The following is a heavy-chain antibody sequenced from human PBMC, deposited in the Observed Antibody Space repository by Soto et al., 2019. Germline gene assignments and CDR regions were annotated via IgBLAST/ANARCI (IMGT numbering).Heavy chain of an antibody. V-gene: IGHV3-23*01. CDR3: AKDPDQYSSGWYDY. Sequence: EVQLLESGGGLVQPGGSLRLSCAASGFTFSSYAMSWVRQAPGKGLEWVSAISGSGGSTYYADSVKGRFTISRDTSKNTLYLQMNSLRAEDTAVYYCAKDPDQYSSGWYDYWGQGTLVTVSS. D-gene: IGHD6-19*01. J-gene: IGHJ4*02. CDR2: ISGSGGST. CDR1: GFTFSSYA.